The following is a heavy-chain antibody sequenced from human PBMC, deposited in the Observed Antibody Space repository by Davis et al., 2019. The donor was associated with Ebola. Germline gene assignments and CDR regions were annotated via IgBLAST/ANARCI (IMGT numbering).Heavy chain of an antibody. V-gene: IGHV3-23*01. D-gene: IGHD2-15*01. CDR2: ISGPGTRT. CDR1: GFTFSSYW. J-gene: IGHJ6*02. CDR3: ARGPEESILVGGDYYYYAMDV. Sequence: PGGSLRLSCAASGFTFSSYWMSWVRQAPGKGLEWVAGISGPGTRTYIADSAKGRFTISRDNSKNTVYLEMDSLKAEDTAIYYCARGPEESILVGGDYYYYAMDVWGQGTTVTVSS.